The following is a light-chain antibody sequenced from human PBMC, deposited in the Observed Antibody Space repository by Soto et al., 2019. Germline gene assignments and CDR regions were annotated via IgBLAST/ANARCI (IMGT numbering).Light chain of an antibody. CDR2: NNL. J-gene: IGLJ3*02. Sequence: QLVLTQPPSVSGAPGQRVTISCTGSSSNIGAGYDVHWYQQLPGTAPKLLIYNNLNRPSGVPDRFSGSKSDNSASLAITGLQAEDEADYYCQSYDSSPTGSVFGGGTKLTVL. CDR1: SSNIGAGYD. V-gene: IGLV1-40*01. CDR3: QSYDSSPTGSV.